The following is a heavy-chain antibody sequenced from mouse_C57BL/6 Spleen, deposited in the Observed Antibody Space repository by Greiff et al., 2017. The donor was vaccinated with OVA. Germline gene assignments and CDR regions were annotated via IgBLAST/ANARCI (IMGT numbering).Heavy chain of an antibody. CDR1: GYTFTSYW. J-gene: IGHJ4*01. Sequence: QVQLQQPGAELVKPGASVKMSCKASGYTFTSYWITWVKQRPGQGLEWIGDIYPGSGSTNYNEKFKSKATLTVDTSSSTAYMQLSSLTSEDSAVYYCAKVRSDGYDEGYYYAMDYWGQGTSVTVSS. V-gene: IGHV1-55*01. CDR2: IYPGSGST. D-gene: IGHD2-2*01. CDR3: AKVRSDGYDEGYYYAMDY.